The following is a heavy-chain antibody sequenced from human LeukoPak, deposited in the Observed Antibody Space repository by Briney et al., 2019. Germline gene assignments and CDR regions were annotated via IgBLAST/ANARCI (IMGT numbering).Heavy chain of an antibody. CDR1: GFTVSSNY. CDR2: IYSGGST. D-gene: IGHD3-3*01. J-gene: IGHJ4*02. V-gene: IGHV3-53*04. CDR3: ARGGTYYDFWSGYYNEYYFDY. Sequence: GGSLRLSCAASGFTVSSNYMSWVRQAPGKGLEWVSVIYSGGSTYYADSVKGRLTISRHNSKNTLYLQMNSLRAEDTAVYYCARGGTYYDFWSGYYNEYYFDYWGQGTLVTVSS.